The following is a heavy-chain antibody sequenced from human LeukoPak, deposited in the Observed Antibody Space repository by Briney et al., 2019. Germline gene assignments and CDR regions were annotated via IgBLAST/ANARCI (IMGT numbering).Heavy chain of an antibody. V-gene: IGHV4-34*01. CDR1: GGSFSGYY. Sequence: SETLSLTCAVYGGSFSGYYWSWVRQPPGKGLEWIGEISHSGSSNYNPSLKSRVIMSVDMSKSQLSLKVSSVTAADTAVYFCARLAYYLDSTGYYLYYFDNWGQGTPVTVSS. D-gene: IGHD3-22*01. CDR3: ARLAYYLDSTGYYLYYFDN. CDR2: ISHSGSS. J-gene: IGHJ4*02.